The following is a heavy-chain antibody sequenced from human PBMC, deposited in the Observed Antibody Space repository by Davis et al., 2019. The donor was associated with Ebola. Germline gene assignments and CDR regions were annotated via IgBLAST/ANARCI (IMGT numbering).Heavy chain of an antibody. CDR1: GFTFKDYY. CDR2: ISNNGGVT. D-gene: IGHD2-8*02. J-gene: IGHJ4*02. CDR3: ARRFCSGAVCYLDY. V-gene: IGHV3-11*01. Sequence: PGGSLRLSCAASGFTFKDYYMSWIRQAPGKGLKWVSYISNNGGVTYYEDSVKGRFTISRDNAKNSLFLQVNSLRADDTAVYYCARRFCSGAVCYLDYWGQGTLVTVSS.